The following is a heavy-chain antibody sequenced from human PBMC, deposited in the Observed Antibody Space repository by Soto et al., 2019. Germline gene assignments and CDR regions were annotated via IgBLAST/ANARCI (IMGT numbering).Heavy chain of an antibody. CDR3: ARLNSIAAAGPGDY. CDR1: GGSISSSSYY. Sequence: SETLSLTCTVSGGSISSSSYYWGWIRQPPGKGLEWIGSIYYSGSTYYNPSLKSRVTISVDTSKNQFSLKLSSVTAADTAVYYCARLNSIAAAGPGDYWGQGTLVTVSS. CDR2: IYYSGST. J-gene: IGHJ4*02. D-gene: IGHD6-13*01. V-gene: IGHV4-39*01.